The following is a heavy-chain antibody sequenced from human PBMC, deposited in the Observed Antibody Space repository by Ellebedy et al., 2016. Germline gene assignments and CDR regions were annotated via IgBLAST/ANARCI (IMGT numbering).Heavy chain of an antibody. CDR3: ARPLQGFGDYIWGPFDY. J-gene: IGHJ4*02. CDR1: GFTFSSYA. V-gene: IGHV3-30-3*01. CDR2: ISYDGSNK. D-gene: IGHD3-10*01. Sequence: GESLKISXAASGFTFSSYAMHWVRQAPGKGLEWVAVISYDGSNKYYADSVKGRFTISRDNSKNTLYLQMNSLRAEDTAVYYCARPLQGFGDYIWGPFDYWGQGTLVTVSS.